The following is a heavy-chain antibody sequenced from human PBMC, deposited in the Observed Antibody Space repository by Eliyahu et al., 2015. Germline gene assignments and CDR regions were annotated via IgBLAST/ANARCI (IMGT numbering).Heavy chain of an antibody. CDR2: ISYDGSNK. D-gene: IGHD3-10*01. CDR1: GFTFSSYX. J-gene: IGHJ6*02. Sequence: QVQLVESGGGVVQPGRSLRLXCXASGFTFSSYXXPWVRQAPGKGLEWVAVISYDGSNKYYADSVKGRFTISRDNSKNTLYLQMNSLTSEDTAVYYCAKDRSYGSGIRYYYYGMDVWGQGTTVTVSS. CDR3: AKDRSYGSGIRYYYYGMDV. V-gene: IGHV3-30*18.